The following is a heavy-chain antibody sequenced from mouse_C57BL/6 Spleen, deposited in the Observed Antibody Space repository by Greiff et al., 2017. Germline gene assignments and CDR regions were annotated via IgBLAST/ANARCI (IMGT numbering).Heavy chain of an antibody. CDR2: IDPSDSYT. D-gene: IGHD1-1*01. V-gene: IGHV1-69*01. Sequence: QVQLQQPGAELVMPGASVKLSCKASGYTFTSYWMHWVKQRPGQGLEWIGEIDPSDSYTNYNQKFKGKSTLTVDKSSSTAYMQLSSLTSEDSAVYCCATSHYYGSSPFAYWGQGALVTVSA. CDR1: GYTFTSYW. CDR3: ATSHYYGSSPFAY. J-gene: IGHJ3*01.